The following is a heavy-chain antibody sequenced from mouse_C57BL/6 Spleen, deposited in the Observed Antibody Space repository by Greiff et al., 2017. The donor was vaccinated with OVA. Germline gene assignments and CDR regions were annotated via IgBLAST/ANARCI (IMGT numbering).Heavy chain of an antibody. V-gene: IGHV5-16*01. CDR3: ARDSSNYGFAY. CDR1: GFTFSDYY. Sequence: EVMLVESEGGLVQPGSSMKLSCTASGFTFSDYYMAWVRQVPEKGLEWVANINYDGSSTYYLDSLKSRFIISRDNAKNILYLQMSSLKSEDTATYYCARDSSNYGFAYWGQGTLVTVSA. CDR2: INYDGSST. D-gene: IGHD2-1*01. J-gene: IGHJ3*01.